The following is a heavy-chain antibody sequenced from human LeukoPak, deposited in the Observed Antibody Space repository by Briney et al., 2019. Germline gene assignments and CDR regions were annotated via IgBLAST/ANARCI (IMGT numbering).Heavy chain of an antibody. CDR3: ARVITDAYGSFDH. V-gene: IGHV4-34*01. CDR2: INHSGST. J-gene: IGHJ4*02. CDR1: GGSFSGYY. D-gene: IGHD3-10*01. Sequence: SETLSLTCAVYGGSFSGYYWSWIRQPPGKGLEWIGEINHSGSTNYNPSLKSRVTISVDTSKNQFSLKLSSVTAADTAVYYCARVITDAYGSFDHWGQGTLVTVSS.